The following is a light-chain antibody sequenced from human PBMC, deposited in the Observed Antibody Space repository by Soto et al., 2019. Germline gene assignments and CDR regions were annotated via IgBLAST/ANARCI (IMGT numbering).Light chain of an antibody. CDR2: GAS. CDR1: QSFSGRY. Sequence: DIVLTQSPGTLSLSPGERATLSCRASQSFSGRYLAWYQQKPGQAPRLLIYGASTRATGIPDRFSGSGSGTDFTLTISRLEPEDFALYYCQQYHSSPLTFGQGTKVDIK. J-gene: IGKJ1*01. CDR3: QQYHSSPLT. V-gene: IGKV3-20*01.